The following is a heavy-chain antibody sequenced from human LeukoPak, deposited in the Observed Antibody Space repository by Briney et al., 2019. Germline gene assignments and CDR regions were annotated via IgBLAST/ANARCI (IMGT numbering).Heavy chain of an antibody. J-gene: IGHJ4*01. CDR1: GFTFISDG. CDR3: ARELPREVTPDY. D-gene: IGHD2-21*02. CDR2: INTDGSST. V-gene: IGHV3-74*01. Sequence: GGSLRLSCAVSGFTFISDGMQWVRQAPGKGLGWVSRINTDGSSTTYADSVKGRFTISRDNAKNTLYLQMNSLRAEDSAVYYCARELPREVTPDYWGQGTLVTVSS.